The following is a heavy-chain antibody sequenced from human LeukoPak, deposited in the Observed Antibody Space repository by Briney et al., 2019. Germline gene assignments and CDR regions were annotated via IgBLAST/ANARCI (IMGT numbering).Heavy chain of an antibody. J-gene: IGHJ4*02. CDR1: GYSISSGYY. D-gene: IGHD3-3*01. CDR2: IYHSGST. CDR3: ARAMRTNYDFGY. V-gene: IGHV4-38-2*02. Sequence: SETLSLTCSVSGYSISSGYYWGWIRQPPGKGLEWIGSIYHSGSTYYSPSLKSQVTISVDTSKNQFSLKLSSVTAADTAVYYCARAMRTNYDFGYWGQGTLVTVSS.